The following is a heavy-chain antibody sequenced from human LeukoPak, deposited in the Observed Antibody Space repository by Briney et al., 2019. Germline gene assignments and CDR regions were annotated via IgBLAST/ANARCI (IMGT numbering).Heavy chain of an antibody. CDR3: ARDYNWNPPDY. D-gene: IGHD1-1*01. CDR2: INSDGSIT. CDR1: GFTFGSHW. J-gene: IGHJ4*02. Sequence: GGSLRLSCAASGFTFGSHWMHWVRQAPGKGLVWVSRINSDGSITTYADSAQGRFTISRDNTRNTLYLQMNSLRVEDTAVYYCARDYNWNPPDYWGQGTLVTVSS. V-gene: IGHV3-74*01.